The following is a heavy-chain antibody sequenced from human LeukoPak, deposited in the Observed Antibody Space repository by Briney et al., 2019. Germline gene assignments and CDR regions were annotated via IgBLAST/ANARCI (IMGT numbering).Heavy chain of an antibody. CDR2: INPSGGST. J-gene: IGHJ4*02. Sequence: GASVKVSCKASGYTFTGYYMHWVRQAPGQGLEWMGIINPSGGSTSYAQKFQGRVTITTDESTSTAYMELSSLRSEDTAVYYCARDHDAMGLYYFDYWGQGTLVTVSS. CDR1: GYTFTGYY. CDR3: ARDHDAMGLYYFDY. V-gene: IGHV1-46*01. D-gene: IGHD2-2*01.